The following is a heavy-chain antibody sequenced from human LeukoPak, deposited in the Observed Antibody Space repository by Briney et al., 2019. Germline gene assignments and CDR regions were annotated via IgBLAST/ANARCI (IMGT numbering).Heavy chain of an antibody. D-gene: IGHD2-15*01. Sequence: PSETLSLTCAINGGSSSGYYVTWIRQAPGKGLEWIGEINPRGSTIHNPSLMSRVTISLDTSKNQFSLKLSSVTAADTAVYYCARETKLLANPQYYFFMDVWGKGTTVTVSS. J-gene: IGHJ6*03. V-gene: IGHV4-34*01. CDR1: GGSSSGYY. CDR2: INPRGST. CDR3: ARETKLLANPQYYFFMDV.